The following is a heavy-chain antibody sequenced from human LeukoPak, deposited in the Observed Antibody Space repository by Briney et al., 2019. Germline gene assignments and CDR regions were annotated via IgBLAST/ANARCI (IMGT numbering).Heavy chain of an antibody. CDR2: IIPIFGTA. CDR3: ARSVISVVVPAALDY. D-gene: IGHD2-2*01. Sequence: WASVKVSCKASGGTFSSYAISWVRQAPGQGLEWMGGIIPIFGTANYAQKFQGRVTITTDESTSTAYMELSSLRSEDTAVYYCARSVISVVVPAALDYWGQGTLVTVSS. CDR1: GGTFSSYA. J-gene: IGHJ4*02. V-gene: IGHV1-69*05.